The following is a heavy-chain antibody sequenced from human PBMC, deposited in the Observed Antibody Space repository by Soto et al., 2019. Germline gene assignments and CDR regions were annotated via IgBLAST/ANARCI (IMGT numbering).Heavy chain of an antibody. Sequence: SETLSLTCTVSGDSTISSDFYWGWVRQPPGKGLEWIGSIFYLGSSYYNPSLKSRATISVDTSKNQFSLRLRSVTAADTALYFCARHSLALRKNNWFDPWGQGIMVTVSS. J-gene: IGHJ5*02. V-gene: IGHV4-39*01. D-gene: IGHD3-3*02. CDR1: GDSTISSDFY. CDR3: ARHSLALRKNNWFDP. CDR2: IFYLGSS.